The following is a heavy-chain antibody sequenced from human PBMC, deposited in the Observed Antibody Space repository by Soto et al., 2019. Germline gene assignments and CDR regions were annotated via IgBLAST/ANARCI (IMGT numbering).Heavy chain of an antibody. V-gene: IGHV4-59*12. CDR3: AGSGMAVAGQDY. CDR2: IYYSGST. CDR1: GGSISSYY. J-gene: IGHJ4*02. D-gene: IGHD6-19*01. Sequence: KTSHTLSLTCTVSGGSISSYYWSWIRQPPGKGQEGIGYIYYSGSTNYNPSLKSRVTISVDTSKNQFSLKLSSVTAADTAVYYWAGSGMAVAGQDYWGQGALVTVSA.